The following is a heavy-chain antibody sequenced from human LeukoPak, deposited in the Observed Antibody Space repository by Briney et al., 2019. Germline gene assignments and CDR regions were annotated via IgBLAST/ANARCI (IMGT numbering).Heavy chain of an antibody. J-gene: IGHJ4*02. D-gene: IGHD6-13*01. CDR2: IHNDGST. V-gene: IGHV3-66*01. CDR3: ARDRIAASGLDY. Sequence: GGSLRLSCAASGFDVSINYMNWIRQSPEKGLEWVSIIHNDGSTYYADSVKGRFTVSRDNSKNTVYLQMNSLRAEDTAVYYCARDRIAASGLDYWGQGTLVTVS. CDR1: GFDVSINY.